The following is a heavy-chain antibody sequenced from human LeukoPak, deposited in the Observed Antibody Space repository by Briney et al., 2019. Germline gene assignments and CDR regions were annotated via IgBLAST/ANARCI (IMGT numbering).Heavy chain of an antibody. V-gene: IGHV4-59*08. CDR3: AGSVVVVAATFDP. CDR2: IYYSGST. J-gene: IGHJ5*02. CDR1: GGSISSYY. Sequence: SETLSLTCTVSGGSISSYYWSWIRQPPGKGLEWIGYIYYSGSTNYNPSLKSRVTISVDTSKNQFSLKLSSVTAADTAAYYCAGSVVVVAATFDPWGQGTLVTVSS. D-gene: IGHD2-15*01.